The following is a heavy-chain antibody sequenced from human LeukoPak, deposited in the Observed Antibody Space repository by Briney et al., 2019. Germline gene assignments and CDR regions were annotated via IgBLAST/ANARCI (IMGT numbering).Heavy chain of an antibody. CDR3: ARDPYTAYAFDI. D-gene: IGHD5-18*01. J-gene: IGHJ3*02. V-gene: IGHV4-4*02. CDR2: IYHSGST. CDR1: GGSTSSSNW. Sequence: SETLSLTCAVSGGSTSSSNWWSWVRQPPGKGLEWIGEIYHSGSTNYNPSLKSRVTISVDKSKNQFSLKLSSVTAADTAVYYCARDPYTAYAFDIWGQGTMVTVSS.